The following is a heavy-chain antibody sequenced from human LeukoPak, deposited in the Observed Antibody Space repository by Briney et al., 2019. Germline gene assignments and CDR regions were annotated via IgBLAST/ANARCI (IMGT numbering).Heavy chain of an antibody. CDR1: GFTFTSYG. Sequence: GGTLRLSCAASGFTFTSYGMSWVRQAPGKGLEWVGFIRSKIYGGTPEYAASVKGRFTISRDDSKGVAYLQMDSLTTEDTAVYYCTRDQTPYYWGQGTLVTVSS. V-gene: IGHV3-49*04. CDR2: IRSKIYGGTP. J-gene: IGHJ4*02. CDR3: TRDQTPYY.